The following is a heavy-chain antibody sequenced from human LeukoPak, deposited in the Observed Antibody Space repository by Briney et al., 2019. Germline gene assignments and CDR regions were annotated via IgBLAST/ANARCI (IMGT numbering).Heavy chain of an antibody. Sequence: PGGSLRLSCAASGFTFSTYGMHWVRQAPGKGLEWVATISSDGSNKNYADYVKGRFTISRDNSRNTLYLQMNSLRPEDTAVYYCAKDWGNYFASGSSYLDYWGQGTLVTVSS. D-gene: IGHD3-10*01. CDR3: AKDWGNYFASGSSYLDY. J-gene: IGHJ4*02. CDR1: GFTFSTYG. V-gene: IGHV3-30*18. CDR2: ISSDGSNK.